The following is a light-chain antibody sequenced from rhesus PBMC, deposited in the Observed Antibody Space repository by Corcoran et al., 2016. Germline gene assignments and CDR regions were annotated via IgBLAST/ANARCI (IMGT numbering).Light chain of an antibody. J-gene: IGKJ2*01. Sequence: DIQMTQSPSSLSASVGDRVTITCQASQSLSNYLNWYQQKPGKIPKLLIYRASSLQSGIPSRFSGSGSVTDFTINISSRQPEDFATYYWQQGYSYPYSFGQGTKVEIK. CDR2: RAS. CDR1: QSLSNY. V-gene: IGKV1S9*01. CDR3: QQGYSYPYS.